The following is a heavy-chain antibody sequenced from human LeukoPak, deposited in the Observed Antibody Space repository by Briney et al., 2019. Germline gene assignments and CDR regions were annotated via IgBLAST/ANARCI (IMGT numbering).Heavy chain of an antibody. CDR1: RFTFRRYG. D-gene: IGHD3-22*01. CDR3: AKDYFYGSSGPRGRGAFDI. V-gene: IGHV3-23*01. Sequence: PGGTLRLSCAASRFTFRRYGMSWVRQAPGKGLEWVSALSGSGGSTYYADSVKGRFTISRDNSKNTLYLQMNSLRAEDTAVYYCAKDYFYGSSGPRGRGAFDIWGEGTMVTVSS. J-gene: IGHJ3*02. CDR2: LSGSGGST.